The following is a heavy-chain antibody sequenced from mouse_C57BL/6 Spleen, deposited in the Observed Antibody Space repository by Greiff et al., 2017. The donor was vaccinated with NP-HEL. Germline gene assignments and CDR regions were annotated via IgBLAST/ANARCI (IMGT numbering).Heavy chain of an antibody. CDR2: IDPETGGT. D-gene: IGHD2-4*01. CDR3: TEGSYYDYDVFAY. CDR1: GYTFTDYE. J-gene: IGHJ3*01. Sequence: QVQPKESGAELVRPGASVTLSCKASGYTFTDYEMHWVKQTPVHGLEWIGAIDPETGGTAYNQKFKGKAILTADKSSSTAYMELRSLTSEDSAVYYCTEGSYYDYDVFAYWGQGTLVTVSA. V-gene: IGHV1-15*01.